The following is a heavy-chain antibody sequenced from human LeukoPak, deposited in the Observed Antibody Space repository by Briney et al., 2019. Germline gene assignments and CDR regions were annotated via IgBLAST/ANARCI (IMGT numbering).Heavy chain of an antibody. CDR3: AKAHVPTMIRGVVSSD. CDR1: GFTFSNYT. D-gene: IGHD3-10*01. Sequence: QAGGSLRLSCAASGFTFSNYTMNWVRQAPGKGLEWVSTISPSGGVTFYSDSVRGRFTISRDYSKDTLFLQMNSLRAEDTALYYCAKAHVPTMIRGVVSSDWGQGTLVTVSS. CDR2: ISPSGGVT. J-gene: IGHJ4*02. V-gene: IGHV3-23*01.